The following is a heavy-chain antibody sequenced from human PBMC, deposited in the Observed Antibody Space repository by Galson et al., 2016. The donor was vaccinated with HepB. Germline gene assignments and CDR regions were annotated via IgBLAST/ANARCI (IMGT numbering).Heavy chain of an antibody. CDR1: GYTFAGYY. Sequence: SVKVSCKASGYTFAGYYMHWVRQAPGQGLEWMGWINPNSGGTNYAQKFQGRVTMTWDTSISTAYMELSRPRSDDTAVYYCARYCSSTSCYSLLNYYGMDVWGKGTRVIVSS. D-gene: IGHD2-2*01. CDR2: INPNSGGT. J-gene: IGHJ6*04. CDR3: ARYCSSTSCYSLLNYYGMDV. V-gene: IGHV1-2*02.